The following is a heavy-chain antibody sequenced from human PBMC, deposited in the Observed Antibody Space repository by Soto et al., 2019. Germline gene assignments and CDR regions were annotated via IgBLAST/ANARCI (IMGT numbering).Heavy chain of an antibody. CDR2: IIPIFGTA. V-gene: IGHV1-69*13. CDR1: GGTFSSHA. J-gene: IGHJ6*02. CDR3: ARVIYCSGGSCYHRGGMDV. Sequence: SVKVSCKASGGTFSSHAISWVRQAPGQGLEWMGGIIPIFGTANYAQKFQGRVTITADESTSTAYMELSSLRSEDTAVYYCARVIYCSGGSCYHRGGMDVWGQGTTVTVSS. D-gene: IGHD2-15*01.